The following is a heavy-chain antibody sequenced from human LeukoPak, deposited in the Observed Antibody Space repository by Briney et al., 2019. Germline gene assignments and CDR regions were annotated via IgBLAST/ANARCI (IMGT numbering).Heavy chain of an antibody. CDR2: LNEDGNRK. Sequence: GSXXLSCAASGFNFNTYWMTWVRQAPGKGLEWVASLNEDGNRKYYVDSVKGRFTISRDNARKSLHLEMNSLRAEDTAVYYCARAVTSTEGYWGQGTLVTVSS. CDR3: ARAVTSTEGY. CDR1: GFNFNTYW. J-gene: IGHJ4*02. V-gene: IGHV3-7*03.